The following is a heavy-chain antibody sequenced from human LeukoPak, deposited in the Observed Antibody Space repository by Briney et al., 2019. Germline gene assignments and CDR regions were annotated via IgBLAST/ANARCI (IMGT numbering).Heavy chain of an antibody. J-gene: IGHJ5*02. Sequence: KPSETLSLTCTVSGGSISSYYWGWIRQPAGKGLEWIGRIYTSGSTNYNPSLKSRVTMSVDTSKNQFSLKLSSVTAADTAVYYCARGEGGWEYNWFDPWGQGTLVTVSS. CDR3: ARGEGGWEYNWFDP. V-gene: IGHV4-4*07. CDR1: GGSISSYY. CDR2: IYTSGST. D-gene: IGHD6-19*01.